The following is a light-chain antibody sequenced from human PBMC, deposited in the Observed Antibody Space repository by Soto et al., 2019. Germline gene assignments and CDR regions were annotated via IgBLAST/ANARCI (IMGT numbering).Light chain of an antibody. CDR3: QQSYSTPPWT. CDR2: AAS. CDR1: QSISSY. J-gene: IGKJ1*01. V-gene: IGKV1-39*01. Sequence: TQSPSTLSVSPGERVSLTCRASQSISSYLNWYQQKPGKAPKLLIYAASSLQSGVPSRFSGSGSGTDFTLTISSLQPEDFATYYCQQSYSTPPWTFGQGTKVDIK.